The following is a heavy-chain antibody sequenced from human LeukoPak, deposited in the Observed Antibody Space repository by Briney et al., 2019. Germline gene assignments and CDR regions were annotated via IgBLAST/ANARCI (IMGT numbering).Heavy chain of an antibody. J-gene: IGHJ5*02. D-gene: IGHD6-13*01. V-gene: IGHV3-48*01. Sequence: PGGSLRLSCAASGFTFSTYNIHWVRQAPGKGLEWVSYISDSSSTTYYADSLKGRFTISRDNAKNTLYLQMNSLRTEDTAVHYCARTRAAAGYSSFWFDPWGQGTLVTVSS. CDR2: ISDSSSTT. CDR1: GFTFSTYN. CDR3: ARTRAAAGYSSFWFDP.